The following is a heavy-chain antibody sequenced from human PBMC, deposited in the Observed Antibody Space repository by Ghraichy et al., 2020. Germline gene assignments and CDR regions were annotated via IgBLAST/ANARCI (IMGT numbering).Heavy chain of an antibody. D-gene: IGHD6-19*01. CDR3: ARPIPGAVAGTRDYYYGMDV. Sequence: GGSLRLSCAASGFTFSDYYMSWIRQAPGKGLEWVSYISSSGSTIYYADPVKGRFTISRDNAKNSLYLQMNSLRAEDTAVYYCARPIPGAVAGTRDYYYGMDVWGQGTTVTVSS. J-gene: IGHJ6*02. V-gene: IGHV3-11*01. CDR1: GFTFSDYY. CDR2: ISSSGSTI.